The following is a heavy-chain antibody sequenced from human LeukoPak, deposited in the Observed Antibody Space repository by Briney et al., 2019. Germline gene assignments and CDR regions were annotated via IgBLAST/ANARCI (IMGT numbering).Heavy chain of an antibody. CDR2: IYTSGST. CDR3: AGLYCSSTSCPNDAFDI. Sequence: SSETLSLTCTVSGGSISSYYWSWIRQPAGKGLEWIGRIYTSGSTNYNPSLKSRVTMSVDTSKNQLSLKLSSLTAADTAVYYCAGLYCSSTSCPNDAFDIWGQGTMVTVSS. CDR1: GGSISSYY. J-gene: IGHJ3*02. D-gene: IGHD2-2*01. V-gene: IGHV4-4*07.